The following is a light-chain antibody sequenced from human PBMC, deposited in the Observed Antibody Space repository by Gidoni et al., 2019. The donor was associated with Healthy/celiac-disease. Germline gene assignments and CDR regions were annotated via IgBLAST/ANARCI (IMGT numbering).Light chain of an antibody. CDR2: WAS. J-gene: IGKJ2*02. V-gene: IGKV4-1*01. CDR3: QQYYSTPRT. CDR1: QSVLYNSNNKNY. Sequence: DIVMTQSPDSLAVSLGERATINCKSSQSVLYNSNNKNYLAWYQQKPGQPPKLLIYWASTRESGVPDRFSGSGSGTDFTLTISNLQAEDVAVYYCQQYYSTPRTFGQXTKLEIK.